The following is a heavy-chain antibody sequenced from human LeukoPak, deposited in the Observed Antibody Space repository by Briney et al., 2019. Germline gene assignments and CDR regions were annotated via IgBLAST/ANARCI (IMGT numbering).Heavy chain of an antibody. CDR1: GFTFSSYA. CDR3: ARVRTSPH. V-gene: IGHV3-30-3*01. J-gene: IGHJ4*02. D-gene: IGHD2-2*01. CDR2: ISHDGSNK. Sequence: PGRSLRLSCAASGFTFSSYAMHWVRQAPGKGLEWVAVISHDGSNKYYADSVKGRFTISRDNSKNTLYLQMNSLRAEDTAVYYCARVRTSPHWGQGTLVTVSS.